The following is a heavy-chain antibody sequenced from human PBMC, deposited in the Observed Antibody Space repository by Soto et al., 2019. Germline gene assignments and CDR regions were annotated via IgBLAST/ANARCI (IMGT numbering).Heavy chain of an antibody. CDR1: GYTFTSYA. CDR3: ARVRSYCSGGSCYYYYYYMDV. D-gene: IGHD2-15*01. CDR2: INAGNGNT. V-gene: IGHV1-3*01. Sequence: GASVKVSCKASGYTFTSYAMHWVRQAPGQRLEWMGWINAGNGNTKYSQKFQGRVTITRDTSASTAYMELSSLRSEDTAVYYCARVRSYCSGGSCYYYYYYMDVWGKGTTVTVSS. J-gene: IGHJ6*03.